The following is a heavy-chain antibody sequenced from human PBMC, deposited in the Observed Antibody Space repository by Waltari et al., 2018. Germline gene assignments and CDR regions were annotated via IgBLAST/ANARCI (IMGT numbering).Heavy chain of an antibody. CDR1: GYSISSGYY. CDR2: TYHLGST. CDR3: ALLPGIAAAHFDY. V-gene: IGHV4-38-2*01. D-gene: IGHD6-13*01. J-gene: IGHJ4*02. Sequence: QVQLQESGPGLVKPSETLSLTCAVSGYSISSGYYWGWIRQPPGKGLGWIGSTYHLGSTYDHPPLKSRVTKSVDTSKNQFSLMLSSVTAADTAVYYCALLPGIAAAHFDYWGQGTLVTVSS.